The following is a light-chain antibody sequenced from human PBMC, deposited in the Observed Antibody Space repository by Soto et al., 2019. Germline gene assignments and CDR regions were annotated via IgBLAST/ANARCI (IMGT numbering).Light chain of an antibody. CDR1: QSVSSK. V-gene: IGKV3D-15*01. Sequence: ETVMTRSLATLSVSPGESATLYCRASQSVSSKLAWYQQKPGQAPRLLIYGASTRATGIPARFSGSGSGTDFTLSISSLQSEDSAVYYCQQYNNWPPITFGQGTRLEIK. CDR3: QQYNNWPPIT. CDR2: GAS. J-gene: IGKJ5*01.